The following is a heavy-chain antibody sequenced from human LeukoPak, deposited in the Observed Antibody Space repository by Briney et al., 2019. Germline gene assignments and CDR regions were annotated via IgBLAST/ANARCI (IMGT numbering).Heavy chain of an antibody. J-gene: IGHJ4*02. CDR3: ARYITMGVYYFDY. D-gene: IGHD3-10*01. CDR2: INPNSGGT. Sequence: GASVKVSCKASGYTFTGYYMHWVRQAPGQGLEWMGWINPNSGGTNYAQKFQGRVTMTRDTSISTAYMELSRLRSDNTAVYYCARYITMGVYYFDYWGQGTLVTVSS. V-gene: IGHV1-2*02. CDR1: GYTFTGYY.